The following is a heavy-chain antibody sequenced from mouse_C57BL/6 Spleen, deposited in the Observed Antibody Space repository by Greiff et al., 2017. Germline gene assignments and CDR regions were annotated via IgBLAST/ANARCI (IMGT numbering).Heavy chain of an antibody. Sequence: QVQLQQPGAELVKPGASVKMSCKASGYTFTSYWITWVKQRPGQGLEWIGDIYPGSGSTNYNEKFKSKAILTVDTSSITSYLQLSSLTSADSAVFYCARGIYYDGRRPLYDFDCWGKGPTLTAAS. J-gene: IGHJ2*01. CDR3: ARGIYYDGRRPLYDFDC. V-gene: IGHV1-55*01. D-gene: IGHD1-1*01. CDR2: IYPGSGST. CDR1: GYTFTSYW.